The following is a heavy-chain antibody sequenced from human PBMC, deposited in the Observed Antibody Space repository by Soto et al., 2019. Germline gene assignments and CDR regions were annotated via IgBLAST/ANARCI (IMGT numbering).Heavy chain of an antibody. CDR3: ARGGWTTYYSPFFDY. CDR2: IYWDDDK. J-gene: IGHJ4*02. Sequence: QITSKESGPTLVKPTQTLTLTCTFSGFSLSTSGVGVGWIRQPPGKALKWLALIYWDDDKRYRPSLKSRLTITKDSSKNQVVLTLTKLDTVDTATYYCARGGWTTYYSPFFDYWGQGTLVTVSS. CDR1: GFSLSTSGVG. V-gene: IGHV2-5*02. D-gene: IGHD3-10*01.